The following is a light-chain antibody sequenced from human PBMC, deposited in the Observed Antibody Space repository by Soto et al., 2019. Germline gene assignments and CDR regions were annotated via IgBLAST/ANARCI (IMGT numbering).Light chain of an antibody. CDR2: ATS. CDR3: QHYNNWPPWT. Sequence: EIVMTQSPATLSVSPGERATLSCRASQSISINLAWYQQKPGQAPRLLMYATSTRATGIPARFRGSGSGTEFTLTISSLQSEDFAVYYCQHYNNWPPWTFDQGTKVEIK. V-gene: IGKV3-15*01. J-gene: IGKJ1*01. CDR1: QSISIN.